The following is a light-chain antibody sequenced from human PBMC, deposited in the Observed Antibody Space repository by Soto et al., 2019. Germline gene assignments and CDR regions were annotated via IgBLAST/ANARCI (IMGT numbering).Light chain of an antibody. J-gene: IGKJ1*01. Sequence: EIVMTQSPATLSVSPGERATLSCRASQSVSGNLAWYQQKSGPAPRLLIYGASTRATGIPARFSGSGSGTEFTLTISSLQSENFAVYYCQQYNNWPRTFGQGTKVEIK. CDR1: QSVSGN. V-gene: IGKV3-15*01. CDR2: GAS. CDR3: QQYNNWPRT.